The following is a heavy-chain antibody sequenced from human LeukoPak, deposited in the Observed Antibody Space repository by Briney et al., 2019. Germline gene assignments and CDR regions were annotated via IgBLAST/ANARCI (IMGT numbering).Heavy chain of an antibody. CDR3: ARGGYSNANKFYYYGMDV. Sequence: GGSLRLSCAASEFIFSSYEMNWVRQAPGEGLEWVSYISNGGSTIYYADSVKGRFTISRDNAKNSLYLQMNSLRAEDTTVYYCARGGYSNANKFYYYGMDVWGQGTTVTV. J-gene: IGHJ6*02. CDR1: EFIFSSYE. D-gene: IGHD4-11*01. CDR2: ISNGGSTI. V-gene: IGHV3-48*03.